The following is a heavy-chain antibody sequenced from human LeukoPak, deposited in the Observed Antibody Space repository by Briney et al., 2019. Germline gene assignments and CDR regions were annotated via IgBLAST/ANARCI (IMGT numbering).Heavy chain of an antibody. J-gene: IGHJ5*02. D-gene: IGHD3-10*01. V-gene: IGHV4-61*02. Sequence: PSQTLSLTCTASGGSISSGSYYWSCIRPPAGKGLEWIGRIYTSGSTNYNSSLKSRVTISVDTSKNQFSLKLSSVTAADTAVYYCARDRYYYGSGRAQFDPWGQGTLVTVSS. CDR3: ARDRYYYGSGRAQFDP. CDR1: GGSISSGSYY. CDR2: IYTSGST.